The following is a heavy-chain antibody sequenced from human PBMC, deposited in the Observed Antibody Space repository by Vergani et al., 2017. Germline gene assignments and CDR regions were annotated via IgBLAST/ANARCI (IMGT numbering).Heavy chain of an antibody. J-gene: IGHJ4*02. CDR1: GGSFSGYY. Sequence: QVQLQQWGAGLLKPSETLSLTCAVYGGSFSGYYWSWIRQPPGKGLEWIGEINHSGSTYYNPSLKSRVTISVDTSKNQFSLKLSSVTAADTAVYYCARGPGXYDSSGYYYPGRSPFGYWGQGTLVTVSS. V-gene: IGHV4-34*01. CDR3: ARGPGXYDSSGYYYPGRSPFGY. D-gene: IGHD3-22*01. CDR2: INHSGST.